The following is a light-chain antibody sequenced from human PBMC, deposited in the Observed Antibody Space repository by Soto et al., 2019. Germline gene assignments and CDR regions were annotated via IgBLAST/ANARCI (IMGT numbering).Light chain of an antibody. CDR1: QSVSSSY. J-gene: IGKJ3*01. V-gene: IGKV3-20*01. CDR3: QQYGGSFRV. CDR2: GIS. Sequence: EIVLKQSPGTLSLSPGERATLSCRASQSVSSSYLAWYQQKPGQAPRLLIYGISKRATDIPDRFSGSGSGTDFTLTISRLEPEDFAVYYCQQYGGSFRVFGPGTKVDI.